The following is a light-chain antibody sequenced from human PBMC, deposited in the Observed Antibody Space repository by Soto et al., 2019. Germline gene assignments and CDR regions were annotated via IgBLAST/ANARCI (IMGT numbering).Light chain of an antibody. CDR2: GAS. Sequence: EIVMTQSPATLSLSPGERATLSCRASQNVRSNLAWYQQQPGQAPSLLIYGASTRATGIPARFRGSVSGTEFTLSITSLQTEDSAVYFCKQYEDWRRTFGGGTKVEIK. V-gene: IGKV3-15*01. J-gene: IGKJ4*01. CDR3: KQYEDWRRT. CDR1: QNVRSN.